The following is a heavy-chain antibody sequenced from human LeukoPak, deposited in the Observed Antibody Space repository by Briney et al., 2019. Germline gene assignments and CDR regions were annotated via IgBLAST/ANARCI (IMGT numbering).Heavy chain of an antibody. CDR3: ARAHSVASYYYGVDV. CDR2: IYYSGST. CDR1: GGSISSSSYY. Sequence: SETLSLTCTVSGGSISSSSYYWGWIRQPPGKGLEWIGSIYYSGSTYYNPSLKSRVTISVDTSKNQLSLKLSSVTAADTAVYYCARAHSVASYYYGVDVWGQGTTVTVSS. V-gene: IGHV4-39*07. J-gene: IGHJ6*02. D-gene: IGHD2-15*01.